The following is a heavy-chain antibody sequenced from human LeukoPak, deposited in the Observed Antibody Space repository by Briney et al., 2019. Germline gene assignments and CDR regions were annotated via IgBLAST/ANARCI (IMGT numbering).Heavy chain of an antibody. D-gene: IGHD6-19*01. J-gene: IGHJ6*03. Sequence: LPGGSLRLSCAASGFTFDDYGMSWVRQAPGKGLEWVSGINWNGGSTGYTDSVKGRFTISRDNAKNSLYLQMNSLRAEDTALYYCARVGWQMWDSSGWTFYYYYYYMDVWGKGTTVTVSS. CDR2: INWNGGST. CDR1: GFTFDDYG. V-gene: IGHV3-20*04. CDR3: ARVGWQMWDSSGWTFYYYYYYMDV.